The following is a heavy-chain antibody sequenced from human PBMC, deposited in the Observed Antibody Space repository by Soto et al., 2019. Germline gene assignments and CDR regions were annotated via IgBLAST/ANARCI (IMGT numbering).Heavy chain of an antibody. J-gene: IGHJ4*02. D-gene: IGHD1-26*01. CDR1: GYAFTNYG. CDR2: VSGYNRNT. Sequence: QVQLVQSGVEVKMPGASVKLSSKTYGYAFTNYGVTWVRQVSGQGLEWIGWVSGYNRNTNYAQKFEDRVIMTTDTSTNTAHMELRSLRSDDTGIYYCARERQWEPVIYWGRGTLLTVSP. CDR3: ARERQWEPVIY. V-gene: IGHV1-18*01.